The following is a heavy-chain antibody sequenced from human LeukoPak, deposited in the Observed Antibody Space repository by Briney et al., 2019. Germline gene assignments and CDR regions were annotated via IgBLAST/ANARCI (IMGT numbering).Heavy chain of an antibody. J-gene: IGHJ4*02. Sequence: GGSLRLSCAASGFTFSIYAMSWVRQAPGKGLEWVSAISGSGGSTYYADSVKGRFTISRDNSKNTLYLQMNSLRAEDTAVYYCAKDLEGATGFDYWGQGTLVTVSS. V-gene: IGHV3-23*01. D-gene: IGHD1-26*01. CDR3: AKDLEGATGFDY. CDR2: ISGSGGST. CDR1: GFTFSIYA.